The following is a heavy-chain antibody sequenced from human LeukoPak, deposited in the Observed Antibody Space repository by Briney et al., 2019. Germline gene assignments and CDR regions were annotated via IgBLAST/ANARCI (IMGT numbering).Heavy chain of an antibody. J-gene: IGHJ6*02. CDR1: GFTFSSYE. Sequence: GGSLRLSCAASGFTFSSYEMNWVRQAPGKGLEWVSYISSSGSTIYYADSVKGRFTISRDNAKNSLYLQMNSLRAEDTAVYYCARDRLKYYYYYGMGVWGQGTTVTVSS. CDR3: ARDRLKYYYYYGMGV. V-gene: IGHV3-48*03. D-gene: IGHD2-21*02. CDR2: ISSSGSTI.